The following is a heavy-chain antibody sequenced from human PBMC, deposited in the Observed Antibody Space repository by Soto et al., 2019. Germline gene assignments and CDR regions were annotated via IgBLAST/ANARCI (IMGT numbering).Heavy chain of an antibody. J-gene: IGHJ2*01. CDR2: IYPGDSDT. D-gene: IGHD2-21*02. Sequence: EVQLVQSGAEVKKPGESLKISCKGSGYSFTSSWIGWVRQMPGKGLEWMGIIYPGDSDTRYSPSFQGQVTISADKSISTAYMQWSSLKASDTAMYYCARRTVTAYWYFDLWGRGTLVTVSS. CDR1: GYSFTSSW. V-gene: IGHV5-51*03. CDR3: ARRTVTAYWYFDL.